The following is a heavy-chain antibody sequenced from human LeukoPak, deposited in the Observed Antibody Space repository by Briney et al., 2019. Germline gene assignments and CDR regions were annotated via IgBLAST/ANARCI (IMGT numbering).Heavy chain of an antibody. CDR1: GFTFSSYS. D-gene: IGHD3-10*01. Sequence: GGSLRLSCAASGFTFSSYSMNWVRQAPGKGLEWVSSISSSSSYIYYADSVKGRFTISRDNAQSSLYLQMNGLRADDTAVYYCTKGHYYGSGSYWVWGQGTLVTVSS. J-gene: IGHJ4*02. CDR3: TKGHYYGSGSYWV. V-gene: IGHV3-21*04. CDR2: ISSSSSYI.